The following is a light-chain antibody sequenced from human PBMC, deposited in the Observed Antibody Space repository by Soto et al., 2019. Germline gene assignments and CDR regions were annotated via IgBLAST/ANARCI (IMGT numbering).Light chain of an antibody. CDR1: QSINTY. CDR2: GTS. J-gene: IGKJ5*01. CDR3: QQSFSTLLIS. Sequence: DIQMTQSPSFLSASVGDRVTISCRASQSINTYLNGYQHKPGKAPKLLIYGTSDLQSGVPSRFSGGGSGTDFTLTISSLQPEDFATYYCQQSFSTLLISFGQGTRLEFK. V-gene: IGKV1-39*01.